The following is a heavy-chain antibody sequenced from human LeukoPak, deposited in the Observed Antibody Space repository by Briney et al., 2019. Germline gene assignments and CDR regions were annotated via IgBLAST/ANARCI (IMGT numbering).Heavy chain of an antibody. D-gene: IGHD2-2*02. J-gene: IGHJ5*02. CDR2: TYYSGSS. V-gene: IGHV4-61*08. CDR3: ASLYCSRTSCYMDP. CDR1: GGSISSGGYY. Sequence: PSQTLSLTCTVSGGSISSGGYYWSWIRQHPGKGLEWIGYTYYSGSSNYNPSLKSRVTISLDTSKNQFSLKLRSVTAADTAVFYCASLYCSRTSCYMDPWGQGTLVTVSS.